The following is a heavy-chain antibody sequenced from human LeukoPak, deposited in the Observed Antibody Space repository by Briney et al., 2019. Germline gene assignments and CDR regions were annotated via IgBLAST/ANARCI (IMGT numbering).Heavy chain of an antibody. CDR3: ARERAAMDS. Sequence: NPSETLSLTCTVSGGSISSYYWSWIRQPPGKGLEWIGYIYYSGSTNYNPSLKSRVTISVDTSKNQFSLKLSSVTAADTAVYFCARERAAMDSWGQGTLVTVSS. J-gene: IGHJ4*02. D-gene: IGHD5-18*01. CDR2: IYYSGST. V-gene: IGHV4-59*01. CDR1: GGSISSYY.